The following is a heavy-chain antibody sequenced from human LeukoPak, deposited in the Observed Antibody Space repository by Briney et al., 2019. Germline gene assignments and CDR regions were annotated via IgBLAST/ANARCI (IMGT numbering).Heavy chain of an antibody. CDR2: ISGGGGST. CDR3: AKERASVTNDSPFDY. CDR1: GFTFSSYE. D-gene: IGHD2-8*01. J-gene: IGHJ4*02. Sequence: PGGSLRLSCAASGFTFSSYEMNWVRQAPGKGLEWVSAISGGGGSTYYADSVKGRFTISRDNSKNTLYLQMNSLRAEDTAVYYCAKERASVTNDSPFDYWGQGTLVTVSS. V-gene: IGHV3-23*01.